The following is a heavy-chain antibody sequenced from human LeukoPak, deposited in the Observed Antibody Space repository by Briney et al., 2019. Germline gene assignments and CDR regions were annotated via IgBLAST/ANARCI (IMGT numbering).Heavy chain of an antibody. CDR2: IYTSGST. D-gene: IGHD2-2*01. Sequence: PSETLSLTCTVSGGSISSYYWSWIRQPAGKGLEWIGRIYTSGSTNYNPSLKSRVTMSVDTSKNQFSLKLSSVTAADTAVYYCARHRYCSSTSCSPFGYYNMDVWGKGTMVTVPS. CDR3: ARHRYCSSTSCSPFGYYNMDV. J-gene: IGHJ6*03. V-gene: IGHV4-4*07. CDR1: GGSISSYY.